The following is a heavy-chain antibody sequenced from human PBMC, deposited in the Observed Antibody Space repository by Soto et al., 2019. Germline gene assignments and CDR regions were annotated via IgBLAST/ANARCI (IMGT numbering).Heavy chain of an antibody. CDR1: GYTFTNYG. CDR3: ARGVGSGSYYHQYNWFDP. Sequence: QVQLVQSGGEVKKPGASVKVSCKASGYTFTNYGISWVRQAPGQGLEWMGWTNVYNGNTKYAQKVQGRVTMTTATSTSTAYIELRSLRSDDTAVYYCARGVGSGSYYHQYNWFDPWGQGTLVTVSS. D-gene: IGHD3-10*01. J-gene: IGHJ5*02. CDR2: TNVYNGNT. V-gene: IGHV1-18*01.